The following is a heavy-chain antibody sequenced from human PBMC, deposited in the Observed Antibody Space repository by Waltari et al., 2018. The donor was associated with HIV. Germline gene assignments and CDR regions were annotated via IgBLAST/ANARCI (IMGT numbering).Heavy chain of an antibody. J-gene: IGHJ4*02. CDR3: ASEKFCSSATCPQRFDF. Sequence: QVRLQESGPGLVKPSQTLSLTCNVSGGAISSGDSYWTWIRQPPGKALEWIGYIYHTGTTSYNSSLKSRLAMSVDPSKNRFTLELTSVTAADTAVYDCASEKFCSSATCPQRFDFWGQGILVTVSS. V-gene: IGHV4-31*03. D-gene: IGHD6-25*01. CDR2: IYHTGTT. CDR1: GGAISSGDSY.